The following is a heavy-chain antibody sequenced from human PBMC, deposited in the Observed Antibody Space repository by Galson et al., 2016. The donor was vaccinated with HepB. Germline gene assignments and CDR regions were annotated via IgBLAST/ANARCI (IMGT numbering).Heavy chain of an antibody. CDR3: AGDPGLPNGMDI. Sequence: SLRLSCAASGFIVNNNYMSWVRQAPGKGLEWVSVIYGGDITYYADSVKGRFTISRDSSENTVNLQMNSLRAEDTAVCYCAGDPGLPNGMDIWGQGTTVTV. V-gene: IGHV3-53*01. D-gene: IGHD3-10*01. CDR2: IYGGDIT. CDR1: GFIVNNNY. J-gene: IGHJ6*02.